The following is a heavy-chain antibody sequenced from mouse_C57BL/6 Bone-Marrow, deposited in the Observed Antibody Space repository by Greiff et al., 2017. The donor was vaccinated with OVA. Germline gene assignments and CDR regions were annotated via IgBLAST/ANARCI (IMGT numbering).Heavy chain of an antibody. D-gene: IGHD2-4*01. CDR2: IYPGDGDT. CDR3: ARFDYEFAY. Sequence: VQLQQSGPELVKPGASVKISCKASGYAFSSSWMNWVKQRPGKGLEWIGRIYPGDGDTNYNGKFKGKATLTADKSSSTAYMQLSSLTSEDSAVYFCARFDYEFAYWGQGTLVTVSA. V-gene: IGHV1-82*01. J-gene: IGHJ3*01. CDR1: GYAFSSSW.